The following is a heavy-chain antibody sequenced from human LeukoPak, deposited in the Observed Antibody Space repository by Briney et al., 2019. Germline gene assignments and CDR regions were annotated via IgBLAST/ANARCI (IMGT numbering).Heavy chain of an antibody. CDR2: IYPGDSDT. D-gene: IGHD6-19*01. J-gene: IGHJ4*02. Sequence: GESLKISCKGSGYSFTSYWIGWVRQMPGKGLEWMGIIYPGDSDTRYSPSFQGQVTISADKSISTAYLQWSSLKASDTAMYYCARRGPGDSSDWTAGAPENNFDYWGQGTLVTVSS. CDR3: ARRGPGDSSDWTAGAPENNFDY. V-gene: IGHV5-51*01. CDR1: GYSFTSYW.